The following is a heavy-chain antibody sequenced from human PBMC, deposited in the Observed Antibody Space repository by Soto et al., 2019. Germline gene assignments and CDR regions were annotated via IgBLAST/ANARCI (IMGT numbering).Heavy chain of an antibody. CDR3: AKDLTIWKHLIEYFQD. CDR1: GFTFSSYA. Sequence: VGSLRLSCAASGFTFSSYAMSWVRQAPGKGLECVSGISASGGGTRYADSVKGRFTISRDNSKNMLYLQMNSLRADDTAVYYCAKDLTIWKHLIEYFQDWGQGTLVTVSS. CDR2: ISASGGGT. V-gene: IGHV3-23*01. D-gene: IGHD1-1*01. J-gene: IGHJ1*01.